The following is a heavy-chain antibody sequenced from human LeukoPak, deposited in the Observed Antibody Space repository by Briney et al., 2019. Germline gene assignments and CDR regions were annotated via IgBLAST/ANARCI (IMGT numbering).Heavy chain of an antibody. V-gene: IGHV1-8*01. CDR3: ARMAPCGADCYFDL. J-gene: IGHJ4*02. CDR2: LNPKYGTT. Sequence: GASVKVSCKASGNSFTTHDINWVRQAAGQGPEWMGWLNPKYGTTGYAQKFQGRVTMTMNTPLSTVYMELSSLTSEDTAMYYCARMAPCGADCYFDLWGQGTLVTVSS. D-gene: IGHD2-21*02. CDR1: GNSFTTHD.